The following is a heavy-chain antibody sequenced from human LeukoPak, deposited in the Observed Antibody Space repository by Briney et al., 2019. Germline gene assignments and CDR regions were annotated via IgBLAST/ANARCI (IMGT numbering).Heavy chain of an antibody. D-gene: IGHD5-12*01. Sequence: GGSLRLSCAASGFTFDDYGMSWVRQAPGKGLEWVSGLNWNGGSTGYADSVKGRFTISRDNAKNSLYLQMNSLRAEDTALCYCARLRGYDFSLPDYWGQGTLVTVSS. V-gene: IGHV3-20*04. CDR3: ARLRGYDFSLPDY. J-gene: IGHJ4*02. CDR2: LNWNGGST. CDR1: GFTFDDYG.